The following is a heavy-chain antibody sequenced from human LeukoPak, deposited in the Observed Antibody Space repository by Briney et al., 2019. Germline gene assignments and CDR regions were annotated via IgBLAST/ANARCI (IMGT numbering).Heavy chain of an antibody. CDR1: GFTFSGYA. J-gene: IGHJ4*02. V-gene: IGHV3-30-3*01. CDR2: ISYDGSNK. CDR3: ARAQGPLDY. Sequence: GGSLRLSCAASGFTFSGYAMHWVRQAPGKGLEWVAVISYDGSNKYYADYVKGRFTISRDNPKNTLYLQINSLRAEDTAVYYCARAQGPLDYWGQGTLVTVSS.